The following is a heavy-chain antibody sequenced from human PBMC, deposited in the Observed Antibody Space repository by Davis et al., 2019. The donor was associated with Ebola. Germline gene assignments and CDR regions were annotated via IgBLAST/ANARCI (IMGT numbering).Heavy chain of an antibody. CDR2: IIPIFGTA. CDR3: ATPGSSYDATVDYGLVV. V-gene: IGHV1-69*13. D-gene: IGHD4/OR15-4a*01. CDR1: GGTFSSYA. J-gene: IGHJ6*02. Sequence: SVKVSCKDSGGTFSSYAFSWVRQAPGQGLEWMGGIIPIFGTANYAQKFQGRVTIIADESTSTAYMELSSLRSEDTAVYYCATPGSSYDATVDYGLVVWGQGTTVTVS.